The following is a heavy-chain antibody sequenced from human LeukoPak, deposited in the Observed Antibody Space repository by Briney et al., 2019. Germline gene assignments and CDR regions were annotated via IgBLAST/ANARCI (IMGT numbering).Heavy chain of an antibody. CDR3: ARVLHYYDSSGEYYFDY. D-gene: IGHD3-22*01. CDR1: GGSISSYY. Sequence: NPSETLSLTCTVSGGSISSYYWSWIRQPAGKGLEWIGRIYTSRSTYYNPSLKSRVTISVDTSKNQFSLKLSSVTAADTAVYYCARVLHYYDSSGEYYFDYWGQGTLVTVSS. CDR2: IYTSRST. V-gene: IGHV4-4*07. J-gene: IGHJ4*02.